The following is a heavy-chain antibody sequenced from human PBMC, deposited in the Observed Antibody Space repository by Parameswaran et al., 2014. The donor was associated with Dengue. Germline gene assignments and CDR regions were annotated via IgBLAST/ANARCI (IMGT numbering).Heavy chain of an antibody. CDR2: MNPNSGNT. J-gene: IGHJ4*02. CDR3: ARVPAIRVRSKNYYFDY. Sequence: WVRQAPGQGLEWMGWMNPNSGNTGYAQKFQGRVTMTRNTSISTAYMELSSLRSEDTAVYYCARVPAIRVRSKNYYFDYWGQGTLVTVSS. D-gene: IGHD3-10*01. V-gene: IGHV1-8*01.